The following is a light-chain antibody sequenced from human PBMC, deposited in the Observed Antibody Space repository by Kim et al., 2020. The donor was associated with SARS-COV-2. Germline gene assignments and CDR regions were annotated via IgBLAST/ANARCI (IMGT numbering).Light chain of an antibody. CDR1: QGISNN. Sequence: ASVGDRGTVTCRASQGISNNLAWYQQKPGKVPKLLIYAASTLQSGVPSRFSGSGSGTDFTLTISSLQPEDVATYYCQKYNSAPRTFGQGTKVDIK. CDR2: AAS. V-gene: IGKV1-27*01. CDR3: QKYNSAPRT. J-gene: IGKJ1*01.